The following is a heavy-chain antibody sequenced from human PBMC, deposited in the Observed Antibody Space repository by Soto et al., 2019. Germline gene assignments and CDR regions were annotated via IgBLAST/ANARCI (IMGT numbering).Heavy chain of an antibody. CDR1: GGSISGLY. J-gene: IGHJ5*02. Sequence: SETLSLTCSVSGGSISGLYWSWVRQPPGRGLAWIGWIYYSGSTNYNPSRKSRVTISVDTSKNQYSLKLNRWTAADTTVYYCARPPMAESIFGVVIILDWCDPWGQGTLVTVSS. CDR2: IYYSGST. V-gene: IGHV4-59*08. D-gene: IGHD3-3*01. CDR3: ARPPMAESIFGVVIILDWCDP.